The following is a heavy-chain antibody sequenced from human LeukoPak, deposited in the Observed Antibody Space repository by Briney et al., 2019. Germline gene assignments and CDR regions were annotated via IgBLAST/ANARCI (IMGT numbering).Heavy chain of an antibody. D-gene: IGHD3-10*01. CDR3: AKDLGYYGSITCFDY. Sequence: GGSLRLSCAASGFTFSSYAMSWVRQAPGKGLEWVSAISGSGGSTYYADSVKGRFTISRDNSKNTLYLQMNSLRAEDTAVYYCAKDLGYYGSITCFDYWGQGTLVTVSS. CDR2: ISGSGGST. CDR1: GFTFSSYA. J-gene: IGHJ4*02. V-gene: IGHV3-23*01.